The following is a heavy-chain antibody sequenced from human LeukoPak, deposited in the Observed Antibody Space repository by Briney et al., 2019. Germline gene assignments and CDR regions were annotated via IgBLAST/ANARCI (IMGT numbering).Heavy chain of an antibody. CDR2: IKSKTDGGTT. J-gene: IGHJ6*03. D-gene: IGHD2-15*01. Sequence: GGSLRLSCAASGFTFSNAWMSWVRQAPGKGLEWVGRIKSKTDGGTTDYAAPVKGRFTISRDDSKNTLYLQMNSLKTEDTAVYYCTTEGRRSLRGNYYYYYMDVWGKGTTVTVSS. CDR3: TTEGRRSLRGNYYYYYMDV. CDR1: GFTFSNAW. V-gene: IGHV3-15*01.